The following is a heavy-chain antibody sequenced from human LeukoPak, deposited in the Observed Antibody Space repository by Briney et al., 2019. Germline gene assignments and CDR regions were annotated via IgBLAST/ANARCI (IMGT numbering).Heavy chain of an antibody. CDR3: ARSSSYDY. J-gene: IGHJ4*02. V-gene: IGHV3-30*03. CDR2: ISYDGSNK. CDR1: GFTFSSYG. D-gene: IGHD6-13*01. Sequence: PGGSLRLSCAASGFTFSSYGMSWVRQAPGKGLEWVAVISYDGSNKYYADSVKGRFTISRDNSKNTLYLQMNSLRAEDTAVYYCARSSSYDYWGQGTLVTVSS.